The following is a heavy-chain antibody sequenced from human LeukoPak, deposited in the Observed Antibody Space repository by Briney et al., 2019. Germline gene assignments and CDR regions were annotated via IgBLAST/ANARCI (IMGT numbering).Heavy chain of an antibody. J-gene: IGHJ4*02. CDR2: INHSGST. Sequence: ASETLSLTCAVYGGSFSGYYWSWIRQPPGKGLEWIGEINHSGSTNYNPSLKSRVTISVDTSKNQFSLKLNSVTAADTAVYYCARTNYYDSSGYYDYWGQGTLVTVSS. V-gene: IGHV4-34*01. CDR1: GGSFSGYY. CDR3: ARTNYYDSSGYYDY. D-gene: IGHD3-22*01.